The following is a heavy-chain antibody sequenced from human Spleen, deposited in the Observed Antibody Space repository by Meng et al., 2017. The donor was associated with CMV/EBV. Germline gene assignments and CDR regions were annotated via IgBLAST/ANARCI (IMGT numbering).Heavy chain of an antibody. CDR2: INHSGST. D-gene: IGHD6-13*01. V-gene: IGHV4-34*01. Sequence: SETLSLTCAVYGGSFSGYYWSWIRQPPGKGLEWIREINHSGSTNYNPSLKSRDTISVDTSKNQFSLKLSSVTAADTAVYYCARSFGSSWYLGLWGQGTLVTVSS. CDR3: ARSFGSSWYLGL. J-gene: IGHJ4*02. CDR1: GGSFSGYY.